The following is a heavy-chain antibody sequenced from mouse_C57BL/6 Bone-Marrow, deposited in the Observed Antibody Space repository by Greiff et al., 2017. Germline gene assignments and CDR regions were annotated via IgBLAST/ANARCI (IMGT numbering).Heavy chain of an antibody. CDR3: ARRRRGHDPDSAMDY. V-gene: IGHV1-81*01. J-gene: IGHJ4*01. D-gene: IGHD2-13*01. CDR2: IYPRSGNT. Sequence: QVQLKESGAELARPGASVKLSCKASGYTFTSYGISWVKQRPGQGLEWIGEIYPRSGNTYYNEKFKGKATLTADKSSSTAYMELRRLTSEDSAVDFCARRRRGHDPDSAMDYWGQGASVTVSS. CDR1: GYTFTSYG.